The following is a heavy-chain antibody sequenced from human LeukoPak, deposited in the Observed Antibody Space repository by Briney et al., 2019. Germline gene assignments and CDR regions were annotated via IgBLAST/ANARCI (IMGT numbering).Heavy chain of an antibody. V-gene: IGHV3-7*01. CDR2: IKQDESEK. CDR3: ARACSSISCYSPVFWY. D-gene: IGHD2-2*01. Sequence: PGGSLRLSCAASGFTFSSYWMSWVRQAPGKGLEWVANIKQDESEKYYVDSVKGRFTISRDNAKNSLYLQMNSLRAEDTAVYYCARACSSISCYSPVFWYWGQGTLVTVSS. J-gene: IGHJ4*02. CDR1: GFTFSSYW.